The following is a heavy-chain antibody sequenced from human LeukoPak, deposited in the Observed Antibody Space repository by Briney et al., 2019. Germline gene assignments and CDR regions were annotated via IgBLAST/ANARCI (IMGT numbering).Heavy chain of an antibody. D-gene: IGHD3-10*01. J-gene: IGHJ4*02. CDR2: FDPEDGET. V-gene: IGHV1-24*01. Sequence: ASVKVSCKVSGYTLTELSMHWVRQAPGKGLEWMGGFDPEDGETIYAQKFQGRVTMTEDTSTDTAYMELSSLRSEDTAVYYCATLTPMVRGVIIGAFDYWGQGTLVTVSS. CDR1: GYTLTELS. CDR3: ATLTPMVRGVIIGAFDY.